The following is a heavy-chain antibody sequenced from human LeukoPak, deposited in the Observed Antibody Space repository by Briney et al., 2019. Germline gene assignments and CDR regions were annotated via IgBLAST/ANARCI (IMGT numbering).Heavy chain of an antibody. D-gene: IGHD2-15*01. V-gene: IGHV4-39*01. Sequence: PSETLSLTCPVSGGSITSSSSYWGWIRQPPGKGLEWIGTIYYSGTTYYNPSLKSRVTISIDAAKNQFSLMLASVTAADTAVYYCARLVPPGGGDCTGSNCHTVYYFDYWGQGTLVTVSS. CDR2: IYYSGTT. J-gene: IGHJ4*02. CDR1: GGSITSSSSY. CDR3: ARLVPPGGGDCTGSNCHTVYYFDY.